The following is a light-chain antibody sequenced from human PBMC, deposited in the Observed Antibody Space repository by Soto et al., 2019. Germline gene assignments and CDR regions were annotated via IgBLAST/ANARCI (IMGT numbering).Light chain of an antibody. J-gene: IGKJ5*01. V-gene: IGKV3-11*01. Sequence: EIVLTQSPVTRSLSPGERATISCRTSQSVSSYLAWYQEKPGQAPRILIYGASTRATGIPARFSGSGSGTEFNLTINRLQSEEFAVYYCQHLGGTTFTVGQGTRRGIK. CDR2: GAS. CDR1: QSVSSY. CDR3: QHLGGTTFT.